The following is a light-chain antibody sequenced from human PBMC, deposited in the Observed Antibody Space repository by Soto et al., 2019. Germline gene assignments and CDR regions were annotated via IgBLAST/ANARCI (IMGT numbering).Light chain of an antibody. V-gene: IGLV2-14*01. CDR2: EVN. Sequence: QSVLTQPPSVSAAPGQKVTISCSGSSSDVGGYNYVSWYQQHPGKAPKLMIYEVNNRPSEVSNRFSGSKSGNTASLTISGLQPEDEADYYCNSYTSRYTFVLGNGTKVTVL. CDR1: SSDVGGYNY. J-gene: IGLJ1*01. CDR3: NSYTSRYTFV.